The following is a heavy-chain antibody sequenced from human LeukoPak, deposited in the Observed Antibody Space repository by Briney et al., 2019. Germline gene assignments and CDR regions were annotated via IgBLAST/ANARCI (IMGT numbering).Heavy chain of an antibody. V-gene: IGHV3-74*01. CDR1: GFTFSSYW. CDR3: ARAGRQLWVLKDY. J-gene: IGHJ4*02. Sequence: AGGSLRLSCAASGFTFSSYWMHWVRQAPGKGLVWVARINSDGSSTSYADSVKGRFTISRDNAKNTLYLQMNSLRAEDTAVYYCARAGRQLWVLKDYWGQGTLVTVSS. CDR2: INSDGSST. D-gene: IGHD5-18*01.